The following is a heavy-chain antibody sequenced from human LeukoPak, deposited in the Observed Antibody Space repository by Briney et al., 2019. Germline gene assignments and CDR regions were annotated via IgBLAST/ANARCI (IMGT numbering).Heavy chain of an antibody. V-gene: IGHV3-21*01. CDR1: GFTFSVYG. Sequence: GSLRLSCAASGFTFSVYGMKWVRQAPGRGLEWVSFINSRSIYIYYADSVKGRFTISRDNAKNTLYLQMNSLRAEDTAVYYCASASRDVYFYWGQGILVTVSS. D-gene: IGHD5-24*01. J-gene: IGHJ4*02. CDR2: INSRSIYI. CDR3: ASASRDVYFY.